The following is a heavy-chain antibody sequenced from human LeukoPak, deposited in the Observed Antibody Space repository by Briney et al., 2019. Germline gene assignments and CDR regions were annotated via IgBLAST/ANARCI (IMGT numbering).Heavy chain of an antibody. Sequence: GGSLRLSCAASGFTFTNAWMCGVRQAPGKGLEWVSLIASSGRNTYYTDSVRGRFTISRDNSKKTLSLQMNSLRVEDTAIYYCAHDIQLSAWGLGTMVTVSS. CDR2: IASSGRNT. D-gene: IGHD5-24*01. J-gene: IGHJ3*01. V-gene: IGHV3-23*01. CDR1: GFTFTNAW. CDR3: AHDIQLSA.